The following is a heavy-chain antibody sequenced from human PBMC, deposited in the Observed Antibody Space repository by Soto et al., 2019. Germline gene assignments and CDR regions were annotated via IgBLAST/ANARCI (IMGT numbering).Heavy chain of an antibody. CDR1: GGTFSSYA. CDR3: ARGSVDCTNGVCSARVFDY. D-gene: IGHD2-8*01. V-gene: IGHV1-69*13. CDR2: IIPIFDTA. Sequence: SVKVSCKASGGTFSSYAISWVRQAPGQGLEWMGGIIPIFDTANYAQKFQGRVTITADESTSTAYMELSSLRSEDTAVYYCARGSVDCTNGVCSARVFDYWAQGTLVTVSS. J-gene: IGHJ4*02.